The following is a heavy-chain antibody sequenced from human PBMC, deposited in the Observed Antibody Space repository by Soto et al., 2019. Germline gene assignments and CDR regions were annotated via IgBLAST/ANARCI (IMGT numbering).Heavy chain of an antibody. CDR2: IYWNDDK. D-gene: IGHD3-22*01. J-gene: IGHJ4*02. CDR3: AHRRLLDRDLVYDSSGYYFFYFDY. Sequence: SGPTLVNPTQTLTLTCTFSGFSLSTSGVGVGWIRQPPGKALEWLALIYWNDDKRYSPSLKSRLTITKDTSKNQVVLTMTNMDPVDTATYYCAHRRLLDRDLVYDSSGYYFFYFDYWGQGTLVTVSS. V-gene: IGHV2-5*01. CDR1: GFSLSTSGVG.